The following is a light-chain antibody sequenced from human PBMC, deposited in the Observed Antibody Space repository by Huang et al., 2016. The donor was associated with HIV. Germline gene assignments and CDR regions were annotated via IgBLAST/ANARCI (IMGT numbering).Light chain of an antibody. CDR1: QSVGDY. J-gene: IGKJ1*01. Sequence: EIVLTQSPATLSLSPGDRATLSCRARQSVGDYLAWYQQKSGQTPRLLIYDASNRATGIPARFSGGGSGTDFTLTISSLEPDDFAVYYCQQRSNWATFGQGTKVEI. V-gene: IGKV3-11*01. CDR2: DAS. CDR3: QQRSNWAT.